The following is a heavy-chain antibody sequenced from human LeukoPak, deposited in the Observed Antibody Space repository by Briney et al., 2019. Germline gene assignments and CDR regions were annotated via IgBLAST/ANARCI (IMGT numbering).Heavy chain of an antibody. Sequence: PGGSLRLSCTASGFTFSAYAMMWVRQAPGKGPEWVSAIRGGGGSAFYADSVKGRFTISRDNSKYTLFLQMNSLRAEDTAVYYCARVGGRYSPLGYWGQGTLVTVSS. CDR2: IRGGGGSA. CDR3: ARVGGRYSPLGY. V-gene: IGHV3-23*01. CDR1: GFTFSAYA. D-gene: IGHD3-16*02. J-gene: IGHJ4*02.